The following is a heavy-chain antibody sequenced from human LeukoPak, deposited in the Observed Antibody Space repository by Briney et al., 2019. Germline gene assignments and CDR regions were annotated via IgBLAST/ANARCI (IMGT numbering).Heavy chain of an antibody. CDR1: GGTFSSYA. CDR2: IIPIFGTA. J-gene: IGHJ4*02. V-gene: IGHV1-69*06. D-gene: IGHD3-10*01. Sequence: SVNVSCKASGGTFSSYAISWVRQAPGQGLEWMGGIIPIFGTANYAQKFQGRVTITADKSTSTAYMELSSLRSEDTAVYYCARDLREFPGEDWGQGTLVTVSS. CDR3: ARDLREFPGED.